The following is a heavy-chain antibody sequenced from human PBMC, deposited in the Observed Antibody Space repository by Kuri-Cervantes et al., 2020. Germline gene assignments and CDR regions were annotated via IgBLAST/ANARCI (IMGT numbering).Heavy chain of an antibody. CDR2: IGTAGDT. CDR1: GFTFNGYD. J-gene: IGHJ6*02. Sequence: GGSLRLSCAASGFTFNGYDMHWVRHATGKGLEWVSAIGTAGDTYYPGSVKGRFTISRDNAKNTLYLQMNSLRAEDTAVYYCARLGVLITYYYGMDVWGQGTTVTVSS. CDR3: ARLGVLITYYYGMDV. V-gene: IGHV3-13*01.